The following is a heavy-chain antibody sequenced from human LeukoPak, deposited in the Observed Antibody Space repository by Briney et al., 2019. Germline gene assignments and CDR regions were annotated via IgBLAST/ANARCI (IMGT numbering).Heavy chain of an antibody. CDR2: IKSRNDGGTI. CDR3: ITTTFYYGGKGY. D-gene: IGHD4-23*01. Sequence: GGSLRLSCAASGFTLTSAWMSWVRQAPGKGLEWVGRIKSRNDGGTIDYAAPVKGRFTISRDDSKNTLYVQMDSLRIEDTAVYYCITTTFYYGGKGYWGQGTLVTVSS. CDR1: GFTLTSAW. J-gene: IGHJ4*02. V-gene: IGHV3-15*01.